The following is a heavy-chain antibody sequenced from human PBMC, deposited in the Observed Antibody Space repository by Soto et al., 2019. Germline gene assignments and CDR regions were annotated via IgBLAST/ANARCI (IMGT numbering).Heavy chain of an antibody. Sequence: SETLSLTCAVSGGSITSYYWSWIRQPPGKGLEWIGFIYYSGRTSYNPSLESRVTMSVDTSKNQFSLKLTSVTAADTAMYYCAAGGVRMDVWGQGTTVTVSS. V-gene: IGHV4-59*01. CDR1: GGSITSYY. D-gene: IGHD3-3*01. CDR3: AAGGVRMDV. J-gene: IGHJ6*02. CDR2: IYYSGRT.